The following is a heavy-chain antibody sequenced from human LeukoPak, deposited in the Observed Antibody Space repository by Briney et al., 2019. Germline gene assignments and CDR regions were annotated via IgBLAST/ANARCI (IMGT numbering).Heavy chain of an antibody. D-gene: IGHD3-10*01. CDR2: LYSGGST. CDR3: ATSLYFGDLFYDY. Sequence: PGGSLRLSCAASGFTVSNNYMSWVRQAPGKGLDWVSVLYSGGSTYYADSVKGRFTISRDNSKNTLYLQMNSLRAEDTAVYHCATSLYFGDLFYDYWGQGTLVTVSS. J-gene: IGHJ4*02. V-gene: IGHV3-66*01. CDR1: GFTVSNNY.